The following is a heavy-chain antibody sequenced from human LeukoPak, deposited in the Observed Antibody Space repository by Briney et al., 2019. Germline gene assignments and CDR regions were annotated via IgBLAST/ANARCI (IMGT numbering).Heavy chain of an antibody. CDR1: EFTFSSYA. Sequence: GGSLRLSCAASEFTFSSYAMSWVRQAPGKGLEWVSSISGGAGSTYYADSVKGRFSIARDNSKNTLYLQRNSLRAEDTAIYYCAKDFSSSWQDKYFQHWGQGTLVTVSS. D-gene: IGHD6-13*01. CDR2: ISGGAGST. V-gene: IGHV3-23*01. J-gene: IGHJ1*01. CDR3: AKDFSSSWQDKYFQH.